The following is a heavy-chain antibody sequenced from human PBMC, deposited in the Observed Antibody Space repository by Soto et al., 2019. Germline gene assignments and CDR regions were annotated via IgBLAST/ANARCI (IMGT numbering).Heavy chain of an antibody. CDR2: IYSGGST. J-gene: IGHJ4*02. Sequence: GGSLRLSCAASGFTVSSNYMSWVRQAPGKGLEWVSVIYSGGSTYYADSVKGRFTISRDNSKNTLYLQMNSLRAEDTAVYYCAREGLNDYGDYGGFYWGQGTLVTVSS. CDR3: AREGLNDYGDYGGFY. V-gene: IGHV3-66*01. CDR1: GFTVSSNY. D-gene: IGHD4-17*01.